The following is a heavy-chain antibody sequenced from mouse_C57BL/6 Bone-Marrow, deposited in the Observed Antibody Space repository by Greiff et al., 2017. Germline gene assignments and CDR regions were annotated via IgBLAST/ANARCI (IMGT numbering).Heavy chain of an antibody. J-gene: IGHJ1*03. Sequence: VQLQESGPGLVQPSQSLSITCTVSGFSLTSYGVHWVRQSPGKGLEWLGVIWSGGSTDYNAAFISRLSISKDNSKSQVFFKMNSLQADDTAIYYCASPTGTDWYFDVWGTGTTVTVSS. CDR3: ASPTGTDWYFDV. CDR1: GFSLTSYG. D-gene: IGHD4-1*01. CDR2: IWSGGST. V-gene: IGHV2-2*01.